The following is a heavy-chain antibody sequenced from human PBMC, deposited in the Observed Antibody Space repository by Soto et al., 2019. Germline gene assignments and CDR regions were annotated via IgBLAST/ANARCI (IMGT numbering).Heavy chain of an antibody. V-gene: IGHV1-2*04. CDR3: ARGDSTDCSNGVCSFFYNHDMDV. Sequence: ASVKVSCTASGYRFTDYHIHWVRQAPGQGLEWLGRINPKGGGTSTAQKFQGWVTMTTDTSISTASMELTRLTSDDTAIYYCARGDSTDCSNGVCSFFYNHDMDVWGQGTTVTVSS. D-gene: IGHD2-8*01. CDR1: GYRFTDYH. CDR2: INPKGGGT. J-gene: IGHJ6*02.